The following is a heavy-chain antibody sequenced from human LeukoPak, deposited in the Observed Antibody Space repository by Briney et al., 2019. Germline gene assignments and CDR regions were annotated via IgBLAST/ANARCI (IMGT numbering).Heavy chain of an antibody. Sequence: NPSETLSLTCAVYGGSFSGYYWSWIRQPPGKGLEWIGEINHSGSTNYNPSLKGRVTISVDTSKNQFSLKLSSVTAADTAVYYCARGRLPSGYYSGIDYWGQGTLVTVSS. CDR2: INHSGST. D-gene: IGHD3-22*01. CDR1: GGSFSGYY. CDR3: ARGRLPSGYYSGIDY. J-gene: IGHJ4*02. V-gene: IGHV4-34*01.